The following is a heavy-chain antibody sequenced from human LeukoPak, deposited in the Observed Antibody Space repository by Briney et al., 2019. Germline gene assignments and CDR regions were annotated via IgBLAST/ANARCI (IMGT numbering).Heavy chain of an antibody. D-gene: IGHD2-8*02. J-gene: IGHJ4*02. CDR2: INPNSGGT. Sequence: ASVKVSCKASGYTFTSYYMHWVRQAPGQGLEWMGWINPNSGGTNYAQKFQGRVTLTRDTSISTVYMELSSLRSDDTAVYYCARGPSTGCFDYWGQGSLVTVSS. V-gene: IGHV1-2*02. CDR1: GYTFTSYY. CDR3: ARGPSTGCFDY.